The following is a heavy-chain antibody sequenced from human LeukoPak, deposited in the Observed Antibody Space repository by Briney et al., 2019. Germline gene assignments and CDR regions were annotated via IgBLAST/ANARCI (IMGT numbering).Heavy chain of an antibody. CDR1: GGSISSHY. CDR3: ARVSYDFWSGYFIDY. D-gene: IGHD3-3*01. Sequence: SETLSLTCTVSGGSISSHYWSWTRQPPGKGLEWIGYIYYSGSTNYNPSLKSRVTISVDTSKNQFSLKLSSVTAADTAVYYCARVSYDFWSGYFIDYWGQGTLVTVSS. V-gene: IGHV4-59*11. CDR2: IYYSGST. J-gene: IGHJ4*02.